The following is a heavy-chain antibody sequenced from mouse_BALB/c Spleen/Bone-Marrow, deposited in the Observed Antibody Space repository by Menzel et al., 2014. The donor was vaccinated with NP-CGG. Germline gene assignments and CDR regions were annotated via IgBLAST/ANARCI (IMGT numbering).Heavy chain of an antibody. J-gene: IGHJ3*01. Sequence: EVQLQQSGAELVKPGASVKLSCIASDFNIKDAYMHWVKPRPEQGLEWIGRIDPANVNTKYDTKFQGKATITADTSSNTAYLLLSSLTSEDTAVYYCAVYYYGRSSFAYWGQGTLVTVSA. CDR1: DFNIKDAY. CDR2: IDPANVNT. D-gene: IGHD1-1*01. CDR3: AVYYYGRSSFAY. V-gene: IGHV14-3*02.